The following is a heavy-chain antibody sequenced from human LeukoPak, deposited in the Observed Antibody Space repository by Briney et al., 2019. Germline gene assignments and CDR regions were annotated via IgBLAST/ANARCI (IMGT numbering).Heavy chain of an antibody. CDR3: ARAQYQLPVVVNNWFDP. CDR2: IYYSGSS. V-gene: IGHV4-59*01. D-gene: IGHD2-2*01. Sequence: SETLSLTCTVSGGSISSYYWSWIRQPPGKGLEWIGYIYYSGSSNYNPSLKSRVTISVDTSKNQFSLKLSSVTAADTAVYYCARAQYQLPVVVNNWFDPWGQGTLVTVSS. CDR1: GGSISSYY. J-gene: IGHJ5*02.